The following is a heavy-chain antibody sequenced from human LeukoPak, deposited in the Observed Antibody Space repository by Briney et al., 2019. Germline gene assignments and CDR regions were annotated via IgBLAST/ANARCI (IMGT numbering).Heavy chain of an antibody. V-gene: IGHV3-66*01. CDR3: AKAKYTSSWCYNY. J-gene: IGHJ4*02. CDR1: GFTVSSNY. D-gene: IGHD6-13*01. Sequence: GGSLRLSCAASGFTVSSNYMSWVRQAPGKGLEWVSVIYSGGSTYYADSVKGRFTISRDNSKNTLYLQMNSLRAEDTAIYYCAKAKYTSSWCYNYWGQGTLVTVSS. CDR2: IYSGGST.